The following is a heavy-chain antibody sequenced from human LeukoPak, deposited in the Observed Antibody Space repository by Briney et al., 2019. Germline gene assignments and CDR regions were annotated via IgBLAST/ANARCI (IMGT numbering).Heavy chain of an antibody. D-gene: IGHD3-22*01. Sequence: PGGSLRLSCAASGFTFSSYAMHWVRQAPGKGLEWVAVISYDGSNKYYADSAKGRFTISRDNSKNTLYLQMNSLRAEDTAVYYCARDTYYYDSSGYYYVAAFDIWGQGTMVTVSS. CDR1: GFTFSSYA. CDR3: ARDTYYYDSSGYYYVAAFDI. V-gene: IGHV3-30-3*01. CDR2: ISYDGSNK. J-gene: IGHJ3*02.